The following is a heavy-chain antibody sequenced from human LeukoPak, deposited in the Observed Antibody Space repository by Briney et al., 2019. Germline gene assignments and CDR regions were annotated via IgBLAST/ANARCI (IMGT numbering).Heavy chain of an antibody. CDR2: IYYSGST. D-gene: IGHD4-17*01. Sequence: SETLSLTCTVSGGSISSYYWSWIRQPPGKGLEWIGYIYYSGSTNYNPSLKSRVTISVDTSKNQFSLKLSSVTAADTAVYYCARQGLRDAFGIWGQGTMVTVSS. J-gene: IGHJ3*02. CDR1: GGSISSYY. CDR3: ARQGLRDAFGI. V-gene: IGHV4-59*08.